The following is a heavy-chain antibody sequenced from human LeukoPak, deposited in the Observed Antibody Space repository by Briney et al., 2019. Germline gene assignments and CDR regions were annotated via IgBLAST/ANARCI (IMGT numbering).Heavy chain of an antibody. CDR1: GFTFSTYW. Sequence: PGGSLRLSCEGSGFTFSTYWMTWVRQAPGKGLEWVANINQHGSESYYVDSVEGRFLISRDNAKNTLYLHMSNLRSDDMAVYYCARGGLFRYGGTSGDYWGQGTLVTVSS. CDR2: INQHGSES. V-gene: IGHV3-7*01. D-gene: IGHD4/OR15-4a*01. CDR3: ARGGLFRYGGTSGDY. J-gene: IGHJ4*02.